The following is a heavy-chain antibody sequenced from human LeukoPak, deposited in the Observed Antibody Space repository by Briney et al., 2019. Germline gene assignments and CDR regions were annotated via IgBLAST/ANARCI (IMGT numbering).Heavy chain of an antibody. J-gene: IGHJ5*02. CDR2: ISYSGGT. CDR3: ARRVIMSATGVPDTWLDP. D-gene: IGHD2-8*02. V-gene: IGHV4-59*08. CDR1: GGSISNYY. Sequence: PAETLSLTCTVSGGSISNYYWNWIRQPPGKGLEWVGHISYSGGTKYNPSLQSRVTISIDTSKNQFSLNLSSVTASDTAVYYCARRVIMSATGVPDTWLDPWGQGRLITVSS.